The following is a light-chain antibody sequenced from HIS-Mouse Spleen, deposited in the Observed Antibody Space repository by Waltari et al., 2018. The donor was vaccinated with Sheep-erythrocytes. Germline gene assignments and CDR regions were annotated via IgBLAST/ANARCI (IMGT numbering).Light chain of an antibody. CDR1: SSDGGGYNY. CDR2: DVS. V-gene: IGLV2-11*01. CDR3: CSYAGSYNHV. J-gene: IGLJ1*01. Sequence: QSALTQPRSVSGSPGQSVTISCTGTSSDGGGYNYVPWYQQHPGKAPNLMIYDVSKRPSGVPDRFSGSKSGNTASLTISGLQAEDEADYYCCSYAGSYNHVFATGTKVTVL.